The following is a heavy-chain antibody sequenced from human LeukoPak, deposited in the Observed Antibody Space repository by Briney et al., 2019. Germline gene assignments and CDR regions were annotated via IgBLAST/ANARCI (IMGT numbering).Heavy chain of an antibody. V-gene: IGHV4-38-2*02. CDR3: ARNYGSGSYYSDP. Sequence: PSETLSLTCTVSGYSISSGYYWGWIRPPPGKGLEGIGSIYPSGSTYYYPSLKSRLTISLDTSKNQSSLKLSSVTAADTAVYYCARNYGSGSYYSDPWGQGTLVTVSS. CDR1: GYSISSGYY. D-gene: IGHD3-10*01. CDR2: IYPSGST. J-gene: IGHJ5*02.